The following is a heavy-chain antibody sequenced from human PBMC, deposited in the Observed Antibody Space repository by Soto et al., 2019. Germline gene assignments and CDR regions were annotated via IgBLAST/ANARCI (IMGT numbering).Heavy chain of an antibody. CDR1: GFTFSSYG. CDR3: AKVPFPPYYDFWSGGDGAFDI. D-gene: IGHD3-3*01. CDR2: LSYDGSNK. J-gene: IGHJ3*02. Sequence: QVQLVESGGGVVQPGRSLRLSCAASGFTFSSYGLHWVRQAPGTGLEWVAVLSYDGSNKYYADSVKGRFTISRDNSKKTLYLQMNSLRAEDTAVYYGAKVPFPPYYDFWSGGDGAFDIGGQGTMVTVSA. V-gene: IGHV3-30*18.